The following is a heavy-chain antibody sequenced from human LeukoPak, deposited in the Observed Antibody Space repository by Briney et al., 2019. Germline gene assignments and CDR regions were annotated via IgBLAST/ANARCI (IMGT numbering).Heavy chain of an antibody. CDR3: VRGPYGASISKWFDP. J-gene: IGHJ5*02. D-gene: IGHD4/OR15-4a*01. CDR2: IYYSGDT. V-gene: IGHV4-59*01. CDR1: DGSISGYS. Sequence: SETLSLTCTVSDGSISGYSWSWIRQPPGKGLEWIGYIYYSGDTNYNPSLKSRVILSVDTSRNLLSLQLTSVTTADTAVYFCVRGPYGASISKWFDPWGQGTLVIVPS.